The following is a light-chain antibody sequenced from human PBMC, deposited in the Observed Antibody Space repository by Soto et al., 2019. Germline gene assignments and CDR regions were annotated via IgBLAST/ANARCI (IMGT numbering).Light chain of an antibody. CDR2: EVS. CDR1: SSDVGGYNY. V-gene: IGLV2-14*01. CDR3: SSYTGTLDV. Sequence: QSALIQPASVSGSPGQSITISCTGTSSDVGGYNYVSWYQQHPGKAPKLMIYEVSNRPSGVSDRFSASKSGNTASLTISGLQAEDEADYYCSSYTGTLDVFGTGTKVTVL. J-gene: IGLJ1*01.